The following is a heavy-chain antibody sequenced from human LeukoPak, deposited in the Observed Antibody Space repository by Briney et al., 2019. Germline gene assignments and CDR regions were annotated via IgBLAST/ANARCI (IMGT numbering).Heavy chain of an antibody. J-gene: IGHJ4*02. D-gene: IGHD2-15*01. Sequence: SVKVSCKSSGGTFSNYVISWVRQAPGQGLEWMGRIIPILGIANYAQNFQDRVTITVDKSTSTVYMELSSLTSDDTAMYYCARALRGGDYSADYWGQGTLVTVSS. CDR2: IIPILGIA. V-gene: IGHV1-69*04. CDR1: GGTFSNYV. CDR3: ARALRGGDYSADY.